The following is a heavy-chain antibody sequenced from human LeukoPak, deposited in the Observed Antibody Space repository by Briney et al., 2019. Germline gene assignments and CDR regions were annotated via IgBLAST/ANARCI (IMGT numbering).Heavy chain of an antibody. CDR2: IREDGGEK. CDR3: ARDDLWFGELSTPHFDY. V-gene: IGHV3-7*01. D-gene: IGHD3-10*01. CDR1: GFTFSTYW. J-gene: IGHJ4*02. Sequence: PGGSLRLSCAASGFTFSTYWMSWVRQAPGKGLEWVANIREDGGEKNYVDSVKGRFTISRDNAKNSLYLQMNSLRAEDTAVYYCARDDLWFGELSTPHFDYWGQGTLVTVSS.